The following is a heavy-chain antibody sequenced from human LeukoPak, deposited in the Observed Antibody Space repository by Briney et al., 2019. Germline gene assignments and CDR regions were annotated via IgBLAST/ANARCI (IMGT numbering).Heavy chain of an antibody. Sequence: SVKVSCKASGGTFSSYAISWVRQAPGQGLEWMGRIIPIFGTATYAQKFQGRVTITTDESTSTAYMELSSLRSEDTAVYYCARDREQYYDSSGSFDYWGQGTLATVSS. CDR3: ARDREQYYDSSGSFDY. CDR2: IIPIFGTA. V-gene: IGHV1-69*05. J-gene: IGHJ4*02. CDR1: GGTFSSYA. D-gene: IGHD3-22*01.